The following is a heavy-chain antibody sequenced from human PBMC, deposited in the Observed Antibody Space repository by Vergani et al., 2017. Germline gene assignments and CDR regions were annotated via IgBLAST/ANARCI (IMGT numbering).Heavy chain of an antibody. CDR2: IYSGGST. Sequence: EVQLVESGGGLVQPGGSLRLSCAASGFTVSSNYMSWVRQAPGKGLEWVSVIYSGGSTYYADSVKGRFTISRDNSKNTLYLQMNSLRAEDTAVYYCAKDTYYYDSSSYYSVDAFDIWGQGTMVTVSS. V-gene: IGHV3-66*01. CDR3: AKDTYYYDSSSYYSVDAFDI. D-gene: IGHD3-22*01. CDR1: GFTVSSNY. J-gene: IGHJ3*02.